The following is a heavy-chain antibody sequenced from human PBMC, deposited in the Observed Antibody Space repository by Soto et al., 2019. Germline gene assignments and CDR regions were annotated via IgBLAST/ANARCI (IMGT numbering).Heavy chain of an antibody. CDR2: IDPSDSYT. J-gene: IGHJ4*02. CDR1: GYSFTSYW. V-gene: IGHV5-10-1*01. D-gene: IGHD6-19*01. Sequence: GESLKISCKGSGYSFTSYWISWVRQVPGKGLEWMGRIDPSDSYTNYSPSFQGHVTISADKSISTAYLQWSSLKASDTAMYYCVAIIAVAGTTNWGQGTLVTVSS. CDR3: VAIIAVAGTTN.